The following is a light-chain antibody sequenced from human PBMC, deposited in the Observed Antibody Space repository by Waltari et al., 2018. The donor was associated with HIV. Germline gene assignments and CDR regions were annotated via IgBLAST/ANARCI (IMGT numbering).Light chain of an antibody. Sequence: QSALTQPASVSGSPGQSITISCTGTSSDVGIYSLVSWYQQHPGKAPKLMIYEVTKRPSGCSNRFSGSKSGNTASLTISGLQAEDEADYYCFSYAGYVFGTGTKVSVL. CDR1: SSDVGIYSL. CDR3: FSYAGYV. J-gene: IGLJ1*01. CDR2: EVT. V-gene: IGLV2-23*02.